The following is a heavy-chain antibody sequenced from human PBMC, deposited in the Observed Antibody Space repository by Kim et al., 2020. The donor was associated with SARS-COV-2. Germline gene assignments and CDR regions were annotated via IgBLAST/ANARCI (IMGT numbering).Heavy chain of an antibody. V-gene: IGHV3-33*01. CDR1: GFTFSSYG. Sequence: GGSLRLSCAASGFTFSSYGMHWVRQAPGKGLEWVAVIWYDGSNKYYADSVKGRFTISRDNSKNTLYLQMNSLRAEDTAVYYCARDLAVAGGYYYYGMDVWGQGTTVTVSS. CDR3: ARDLAVAGGYYYYGMDV. D-gene: IGHD6-19*01. J-gene: IGHJ6*02. CDR2: IWYDGSNK.